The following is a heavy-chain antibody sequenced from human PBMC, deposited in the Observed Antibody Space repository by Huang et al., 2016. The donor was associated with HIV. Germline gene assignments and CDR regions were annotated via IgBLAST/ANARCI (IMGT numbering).Heavy chain of an antibody. J-gene: IGHJ6*02. CDR1: TFTFGAYW. CDR2: IKQDESEK. CDR3: ATKTAGMDI. Sequence: VESGGRSVQPGGSIKLSFVGSTFTFGAYWMSWVRQPPGKGLEWVAKIKQDESEKYYVDSVKGRFNSSRDNARKVLFLEMDNLRVEDTAMYFCATKTAGMDIWGQGTTVTVSS. D-gene: IGHD1-7*01. V-gene: IGHV3-7*01.